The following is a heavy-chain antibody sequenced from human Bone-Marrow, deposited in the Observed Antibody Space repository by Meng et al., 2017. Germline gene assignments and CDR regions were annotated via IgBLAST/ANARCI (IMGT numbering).Heavy chain of an antibody. V-gene: IGHV1-2*06. CDR3: ARDHSYYYDSSGPSTFDY. CDR2: INPNSGGT. J-gene: IGHJ4*02. Sequence: QVRLVQSGAEGKKPGASVKVSCKASGYTFTGYYMHWVRQAPGQGLEWMGRINPNSGGTNYAQKFQGRVTITRDTSISTAYMELSRLRSDDTAVYYCARDHSYYYDSSGPSTFDYWGQGTLVTVSS. CDR1: GYTFTGYY. D-gene: IGHD3-22*01.